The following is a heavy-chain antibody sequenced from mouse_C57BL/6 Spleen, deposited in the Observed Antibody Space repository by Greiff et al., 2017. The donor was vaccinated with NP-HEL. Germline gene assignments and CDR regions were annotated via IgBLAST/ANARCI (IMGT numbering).Heavy chain of an antibody. D-gene: IGHD1-1*01. CDR2: IDPSDSET. CDR3: ARGLTLYYGSSNWYFDV. Sequence: QVQLQQPGAELVRPGSSVKLSCKASGYTFTSYWMHWVKQRPIQGLEWIGNIDPSDSETHYNQKFKDKATLTVDKSSSTAYMQLSSLTSEDSAVYYCARGLTLYYGSSNWYFDVWGTGTTVTVSS. V-gene: IGHV1-52*01. J-gene: IGHJ1*03. CDR1: GYTFTSYW.